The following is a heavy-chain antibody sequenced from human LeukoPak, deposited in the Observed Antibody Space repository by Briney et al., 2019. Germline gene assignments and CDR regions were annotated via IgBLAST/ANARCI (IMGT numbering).Heavy chain of an antibody. V-gene: IGHV3-21*01. CDR3: AELGITMIGGV. Sequence: GGSLRLSCAASEFTFSSYNMNWVRQAPGKGLEWVSAISGSGGSTYYADSVKGRFTISRDNAKNSLYLQMNSLRAEDTAVYYCAELGITMIGGVWGKGTTVTISS. J-gene: IGHJ6*04. CDR2: ISGSGGST. D-gene: IGHD3-10*02. CDR1: EFTFSSYN.